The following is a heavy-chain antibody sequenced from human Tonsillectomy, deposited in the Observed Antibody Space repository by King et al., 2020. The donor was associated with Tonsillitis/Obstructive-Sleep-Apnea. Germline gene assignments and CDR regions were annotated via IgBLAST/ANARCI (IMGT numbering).Heavy chain of an antibody. D-gene: IGHD4-17*01. V-gene: IGHV4-31*03. Sequence: VQLQESGPGLLKPSQTLSLTCTVSGGSISSGGYYWSWIRQHPGKGLEWIGNIYDSGSTYYNPSLKSRVTISVDTSKNQFSLKLISVTAADTAVYYCASEVTTGAFDYWGQGTLVTVSS. J-gene: IGHJ4*02. CDR3: ASEVTTGAFDY. CDR1: GGSISSGGYY. CDR2: IYDSGST.